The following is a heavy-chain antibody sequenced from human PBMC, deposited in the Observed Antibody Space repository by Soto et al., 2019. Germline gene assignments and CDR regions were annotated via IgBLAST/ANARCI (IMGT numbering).Heavy chain of an antibody. V-gene: IGHV5-51*03. CDR3: ASWGSSSNYYGMDV. CDR1: EYRFTSHW. CDR2: IYPGDSDT. D-gene: IGHD6-6*01. J-gene: IGHJ6*02. Sequence: PGVPLPISCRGSEYRFTSHWVVWVRQMPGKGLEWMGIIYPGDSDTRYSPSFQGQVTISADKSISTAYLQWSSLKASDTAMYYCASWGSSSNYYGMDVWGQGTTVTVSS.